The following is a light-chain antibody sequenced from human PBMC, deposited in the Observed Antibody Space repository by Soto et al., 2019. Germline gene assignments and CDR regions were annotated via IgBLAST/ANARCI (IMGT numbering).Light chain of an antibody. Sequence: DIQMTQSPSAMSASVGDRVTITCRASQGIHKYLAWFQQKPGKVPKRLIYGASNLQSGGPSRFSGSVSGTEYTLTISSLQPEDFATYYCLQHNFYPPTFGQGTRLE. J-gene: IGKJ5*01. CDR1: QGIHKY. CDR2: GAS. V-gene: IGKV1-17*03. CDR3: LQHNFYPPT.